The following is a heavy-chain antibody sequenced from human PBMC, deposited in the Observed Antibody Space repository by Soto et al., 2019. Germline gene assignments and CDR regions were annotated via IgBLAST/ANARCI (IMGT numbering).Heavy chain of an antibody. CDR3: ARVLARIVGATGHYYGMDV. CDR2: IIPIFGTA. D-gene: IGHD1-26*01. J-gene: IGHJ6*02. CDR1: GGTFSSYA. V-gene: IGHV1-69*13. Sequence: VASVKVSCKASGGTFSSYAISWVRQAPGQGLEWMGGIIPIFGTANYAQKFQGRVTITADESTSTAYMELSSLRSEDTAVYYCARVLARIVGATGHYYGMDVWGQGTTVTVSS.